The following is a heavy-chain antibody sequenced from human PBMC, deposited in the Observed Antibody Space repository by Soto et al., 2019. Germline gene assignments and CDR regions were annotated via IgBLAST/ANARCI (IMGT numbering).Heavy chain of an antibody. CDR2: IYYSGST. V-gene: IGHV4-30-4*01. D-gene: IGHD2-2*01. Sequence: SETLSLTCTVSGGSISSGYYYWSWIRQPPGKGLEWIGYIYYSGSTYYNPSLKSRVTISVDTSKNQFSLKLSSVTAADTAVYYCARGVPAAMYYYYYGMDVWGQGTTVTVSS. CDR3: ARGVPAAMYYYYYGMDV. J-gene: IGHJ6*02. CDR1: GGSISSGYYY.